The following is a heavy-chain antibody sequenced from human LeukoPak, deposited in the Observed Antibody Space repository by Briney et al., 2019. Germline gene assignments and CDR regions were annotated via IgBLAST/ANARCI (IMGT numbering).Heavy chain of an antibody. J-gene: IGHJ3*02. CDR1: GFTFSNYA. D-gene: IGHD4-17*01. Sequence: PGGSLRLSCAASGFTFSNYAMHWVRQAPGKGLEWVAVISYDGSNEYYAGSVKGRFTISRDNSKNTLYLQMNSLRAEDTAVYYCAKGGAVTTWHDAFDIWGQGTMVTVSS. CDR3: AKGGAVTTWHDAFDI. V-gene: IGHV3-30*04. CDR2: ISYDGSNE.